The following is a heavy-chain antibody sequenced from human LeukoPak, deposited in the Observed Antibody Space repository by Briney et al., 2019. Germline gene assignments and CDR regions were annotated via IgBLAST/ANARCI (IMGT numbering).Heavy chain of an antibody. Sequence: SETLSLTCTVSGGSISSGDYYWSWIRQPPGKGLEWIGYIYYSGSTYYNPSLKSRVTISVDTSKNQFSLKLSSVTAADTAVYYCARGEKILRFLEWVPPLDYWGQGTLVTVSS. CDR1: GGSISSGDYY. J-gene: IGHJ4*02. CDR3: ARGEKILRFLEWVPPLDY. D-gene: IGHD3-3*01. CDR2: IYYSGST. V-gene: IGHV4-30-4*08.